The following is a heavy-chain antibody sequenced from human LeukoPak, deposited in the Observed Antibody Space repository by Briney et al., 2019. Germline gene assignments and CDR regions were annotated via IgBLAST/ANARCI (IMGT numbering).Heavy chain of an antibody. CDR2: ISSSRSYI. J-gene: IGHJ6*02. CDR1: GFTFSSYS. Sequence: GGSLRLSCAASGFTFSSYSMNWVRQAPGKGLEWVSSISSSRSYIYYADSVKGRFTISRDNAKNSLYLQMNSLRAEDTAVYYCARGSLASEYSSRDYYYGMDVWGQGTTVTVSS. V-gene: IGHV3-21*01. D-gene: IGHD6-6*01. CDR3: ARGSLASEYSSRDYYYGMDV.